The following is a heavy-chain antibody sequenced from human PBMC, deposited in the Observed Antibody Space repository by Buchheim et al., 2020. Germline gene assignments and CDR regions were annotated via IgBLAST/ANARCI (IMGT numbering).Heavy chain of an antibody. CDR3: AKDHCSTTSCYTYFDY. V-gene: IGHV3-23*01. CDR1: GFTFSSYA. Sequence: EVQLLESGGGLVQPGGSLRLSCAASGFTFSSYAMSWVRQAPGKGLEWVSTISGSGAGTYYADSVKGRFTISRDKSKNTLYLQMNSLRAEDTAVYYCAKDHCSTTSCYTYFDYWGQGTL. J-gene: IGHJ4*02. D-gene: IGHD2-2*02. CDR2: ISGSGAGT.